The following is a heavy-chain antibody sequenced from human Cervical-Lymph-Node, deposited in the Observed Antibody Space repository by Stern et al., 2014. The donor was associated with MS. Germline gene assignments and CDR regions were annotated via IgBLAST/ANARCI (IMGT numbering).Heavy chain of an antibody. CDR1: GCTFRNYW. V-gene: IGHV3-74*02. CDR3: TNDTYFPEDY. Sequence: EVKLVESGGCLVQPGGSLRVSCGACGCTFRNYWMNLVSQGTGKGLVLIARINRDDTTITHADSVKSRFTISRNNAKNTLYLQMNNLRVEYTSVYYCTNDTYFPEDYWGQGTSVTVSS. J-gene: IGHJ4*02. D-gene: IGHD3-22*01. CDR2: INRDDTTI.